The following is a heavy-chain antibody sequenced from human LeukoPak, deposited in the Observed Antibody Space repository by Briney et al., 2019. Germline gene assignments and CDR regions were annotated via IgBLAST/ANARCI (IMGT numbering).Heavy chain of an antibody. CDR3: ARADDCSSTSCYRGYWFDP. J-gene: IGHJ5*02. D-gene: IGHD2-2*02. CDR2: INCNTGGT. CDR1: GFTFTGYY. V-gene: IGHV1-2*02. Sequence: ASVKVSCKTSGFTFTGYYMHWVRQAPGQGLEWMGWINCNTGGTNYAQKFQDRVTMTRDTSIGTAYMDLSSLRSDDTAVYYCARADDCSSTSCYRGYWFDPWGQGTLVTVSS.